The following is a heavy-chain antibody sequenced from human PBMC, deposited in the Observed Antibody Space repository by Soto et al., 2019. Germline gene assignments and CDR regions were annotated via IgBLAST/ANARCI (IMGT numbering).Heavy chain of an antibody. V-gene: IGHV3-7*01. CDR1: GFTFSSYW. CDR2: IKQDVSEK. Sequence: EVQLLESGGGFVQPGGSLRLACAASGFTFSSYWMSWVRQAPGRGLEWVANIKQDVSEKYYVDSVKGRFTISRDNAKNSLYLQMNSLRAEDTAVYSCAREDPVFTPIRYYYYGMDVWGQGTTVTVSS. D-gene: IGHD6-19*01. CDR3: AREDPVFTPIRYYYYGMDV. J-gene: IGHJ6*02.